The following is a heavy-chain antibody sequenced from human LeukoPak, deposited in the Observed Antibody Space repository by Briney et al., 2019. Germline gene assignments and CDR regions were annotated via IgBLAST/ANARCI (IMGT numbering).Heavy chain of an antibody. V-gene: IGHV1-24*01. CDR2: FDPEDGET. D-gene: IGHD2-8*01. CDR1: GYTLTELS. Sequence: ASVTVSCTVSGYTLTELSMHWVRQAPGKGLEWMGGFDPEDGETIYAQKFQGRVTMTEDTSTDTAYMELSSLRSEDTAVYYCATTKPGSYYYYGMDVWGQGTTVTVSS. CDR3: ATTKPGSYYYYGMDV. J-gene: IGHJ6*02.